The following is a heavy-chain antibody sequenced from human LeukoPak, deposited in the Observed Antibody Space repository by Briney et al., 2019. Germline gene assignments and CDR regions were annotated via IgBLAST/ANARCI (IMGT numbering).Heavy chain of an antibody. V-gene: IGHV3-64*01. CDR1: GFTFSNYA. CDR2: ISGNGGST. J-gene: IGHJ4*02. Sequence: PGGSLRLSCAASGFTFSNYAMHWVRQAPGKGLEYVSAISGNGGSTYYAKSVKGRFTISRDNSKNTLYLQMGSLRTEDMAVYYCARDRDGYNSLDYWGQGTLVTVSS. D-gene: IGHD5-24*01. CDR3: ARDRDGYNSLDY.